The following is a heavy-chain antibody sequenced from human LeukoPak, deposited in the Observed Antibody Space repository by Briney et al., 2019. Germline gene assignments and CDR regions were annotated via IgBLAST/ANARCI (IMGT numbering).Heavy chain of an antibody. CDR1: GGSISSGGYY. CDR2: IYYSGST. J-gene: IGHJ4*02. V-gene: IGHV4-31*03. D-gene: IGHD3-22*01. CDR3: ARVFRDDSSGYPDY. Sequence: SETLSLTCTVSGGSISSGGYYWSWIRQHPGKGLEWIGYIYYSGSTYYNPSLKSRVTISVDTSKNQFSLKLSSVTAADTAVYYCARVFRDDSSGYPDYWGQGTLVTVSS.